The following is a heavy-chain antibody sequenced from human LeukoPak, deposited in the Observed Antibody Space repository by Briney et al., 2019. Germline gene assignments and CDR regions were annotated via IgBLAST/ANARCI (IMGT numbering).Heavy chain of an antibody. CDR2: ISYDGSNK. Sequence: GRSLRLSCAASGFTFSSYAMHWVRQAPGKGLEWEAVISYDGSNKYYADSVKGRFTISRDNSKNTLYLQMNSLRAEDTAVYYCARSSGAYDFWSGFYYWGQGTLVTVSS. J-gene: IGHJ4*02. CDR3: ARSSGAYDFWSGFYY. D-gene: IGHD3-3*01. V-gene: IGHV3-30-3*01. CDR1: GFTFSSYA.